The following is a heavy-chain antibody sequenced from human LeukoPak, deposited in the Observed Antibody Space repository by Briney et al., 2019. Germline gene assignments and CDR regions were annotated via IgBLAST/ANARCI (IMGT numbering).Heavy chain of an antibody. V-gene: IGHV1-24*01. Sequence: ASVKVSRKVSGYSLCDLNIQWVRQAPGKGLVCMGGVDPEQATTIYAQNFQGRLTMTEEISTDTVYMELSSLTSEDTAVYYCATRSGDFWSGFENWGEGTLVTVSS. CDR2: VDPEQATT. D-gene: IGHD3-3*01. CDR3: ATRSGDFWSGFEN. CDR1: GYSLCDLN. J-gene: IGHJ4*02.